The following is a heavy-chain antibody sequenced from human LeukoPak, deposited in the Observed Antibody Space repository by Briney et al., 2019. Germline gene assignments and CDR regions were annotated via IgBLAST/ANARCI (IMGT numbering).Heavy chain of an antibody. J-gene: IGHJ4*02. CDR1: GGTFSSYT. CDR2: ISGSGGST. Sequence: ASVKVSCKASGGTFSSYTISWVRQAPGQGLEWVSAISGSGGSTYYADSVKGRFTISRDNSKNTLYLQMNSLRAEDTAVYYCAKDRGNWNDPYKDYWGQGTLVTVSS. CDR3: AKDRGNWNDPYKDY. D-gene: IGHD1-20*01. V-gene: IGHV3-23*01.